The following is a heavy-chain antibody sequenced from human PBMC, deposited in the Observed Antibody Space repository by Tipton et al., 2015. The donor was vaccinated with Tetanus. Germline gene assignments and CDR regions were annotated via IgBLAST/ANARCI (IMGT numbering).Heavy chain of an antibody. CDR1: GGSISSNY. Sequence: TLSLTCTVSGGSISSNYWSWIRQPAGKGLEWIGRIDTSGSTNYNPSLKSRVTMSLDTYKNQFSLKLSSVTAADTAVYYCARVRRGATTDWDYWGQGTLVTVSS. V-gene: IGHV4-4*07. J-gene: IGHJ4*02. CDR3: ARVRRGATTDWDY. CDR2: IDTSGST. D-gene: IGHD5-12*01.